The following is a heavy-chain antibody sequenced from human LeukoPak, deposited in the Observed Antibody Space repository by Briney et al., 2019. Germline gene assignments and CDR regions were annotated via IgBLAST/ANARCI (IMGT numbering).Heavy chain of an antibody. CDR2: VSPNSGDT. D-gene: IGHD7-27*01. Sequence: ASVKVSCKASGYTFTTHDINWVRQATGQGLEWLGWVSPNSGDTGYAQKFQGRVTMTSDSSISTAYMELSSLRSEDTAIYYCVRTPPNWGFDYWGQGTLVTVSS. V-gene: IGHV1-8*01. CDR1: GYTFTTHD. CDR3: VRTPPNWGFDY. J-gene: IGHJ4*02.